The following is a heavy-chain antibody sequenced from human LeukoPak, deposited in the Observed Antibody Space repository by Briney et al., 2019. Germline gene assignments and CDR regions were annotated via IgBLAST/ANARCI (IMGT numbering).Heavy chain of an antibody. J-gene: IGHJ4*02. CDR2: ISTSSSYI. CDR3: ARDRSGIAVAGLDY. D-gene: IGHD6-19*01. CDR1: GFTFSSHN. Sequence: GGSLRLSCAASGFTFSSHNMNWVRQAPGKGLEWVSSISTSSSYIYYADSVKGQFTISRDNAKNSLYLQMNSLRAEDTAVYYCARDRSGIAVAGLDYWGQGTLVTVSS. V-gene: IGHV3-21*01.